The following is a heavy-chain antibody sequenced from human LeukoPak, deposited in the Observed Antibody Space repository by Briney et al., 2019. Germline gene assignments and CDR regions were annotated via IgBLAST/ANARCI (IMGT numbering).Heavy chain of an antibody. J-gene: IGHJ4*02. D-gene: IGHD6-19*01. CDR1: GGSISNYY. CDR3: AKDLAASYSGWYFDY. CDR2: MYSNGIT. V-gene: IGHV4-4*07. Sequence: PSETLSLTCTVSGGSISNYYWSWLRQPAGKGPEWIGRMYSNGITNKHPSLQSRLTMSLDTSTNQFSLKLTSVTAEDTAIYYCAKDLAASYSGWYFDYWGQGILVTVSS.